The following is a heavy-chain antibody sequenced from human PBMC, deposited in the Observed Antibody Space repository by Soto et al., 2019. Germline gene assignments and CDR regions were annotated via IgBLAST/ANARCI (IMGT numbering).Heavy chain of an antibody. CDR2: IYYSVST. J-gene: IGHJ4*02. Sequence: SETLSLTCTVSGGSISSSSYYWGWIRQPPGKGLEWIGSIYYSVSTYYNPSLKRRVTISVDTSKNHFSLKLSSVTAADTAVYYCARQPRAPYYSSGWSRGGAFDYWGQGTLVTV. D-gene: IGHD6-19*01. CDR3: ARQPRAPYYSSGWSRGGAFDY. V-gene: IGHV4-39*01. CDR1: GGSISSSSYY.